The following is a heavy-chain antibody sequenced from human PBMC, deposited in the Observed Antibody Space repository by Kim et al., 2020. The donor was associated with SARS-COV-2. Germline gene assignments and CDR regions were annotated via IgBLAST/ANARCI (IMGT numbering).Heavy chain of an antibody. D-gene: IGHD6-13*01. CDR3: ATYSSSWSAFDY. Sequence: YYADSVKDRFTISRDNSKNTLYLQMNSLRAEDTAVYYCATYSSSWSAFDYWGQGTLVTVSS. J-gene: IGHJ4*02. V-gene: IGHV3-30*02.